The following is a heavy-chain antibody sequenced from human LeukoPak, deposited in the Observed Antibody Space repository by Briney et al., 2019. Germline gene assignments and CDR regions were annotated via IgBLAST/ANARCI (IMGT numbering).Heavy chain of an antibody. V-gene: IGHV1-46*02. CDR2: MHPTGGST. Sequence: ASVKISCKASGYTFNSHYIHWVRQAPGQGLEWMGVMHPTGGSTNSAQRFQGRVALTRNTSISTAYMELSSLRSEDTAVYYCARQRGGWGQGTLVTVSS. J-gene: IGHJ4*02. CDR1: GYTFNSHY. CDR3: ARQRGG.